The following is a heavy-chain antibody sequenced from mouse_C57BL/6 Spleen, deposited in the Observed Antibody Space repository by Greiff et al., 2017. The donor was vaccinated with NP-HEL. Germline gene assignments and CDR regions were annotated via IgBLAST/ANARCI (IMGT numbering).Heavy chain of an antibody. D-gene: IGHD3-2*02. Sequence: VQLQQSGAELVKPWASVKLSCTASGFNIKDYDMHWVKQRTVQGLEWIGRIDPEDGGTTYAPTFQGKAIITADTSSNTAYLQLSSLTSEDTAVYYCTRWRQLRPHFDYWGQGTTLTVSS. J-gene: IGHJ2*01. CDR2: IDPEDGGT. V-gene: IGHV14-2*01. CDR3: TRWRQLRPHFDY. CDR1: GFNIKDYD.